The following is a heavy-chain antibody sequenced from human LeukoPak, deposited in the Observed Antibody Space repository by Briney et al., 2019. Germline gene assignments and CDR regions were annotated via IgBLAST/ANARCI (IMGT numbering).Heavy chain of an antibody. V-gene: IGHV3-33*01. CDR1: GFTFRIYG. Sequence: GGSLRLAWAAAGFTFRIYGMQGGRDAPGEGGGGGEVICYNRIKKYYADSVKGRFTISRDNSKNTLYLQMNSLRAEDTALYYCARDFSATNWFDPWGQGTLVTVSS. CDR3: ARDFSATNWFDP. CDR2: ICYNRIKK. J-gene: IGHJ5*02. D-gene: IGHD2/OR15-2a*01.